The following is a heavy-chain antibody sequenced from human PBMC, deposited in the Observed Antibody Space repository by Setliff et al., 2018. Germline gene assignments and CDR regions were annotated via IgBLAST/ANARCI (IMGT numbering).Heavy chain of an antibody. D-gene: IGHD5-12*01. J-gene: IGHJ2*01. Sequence: TLSLTCAVSGDSISNDYWWSWVRQPPERELEWIGEINQSGTTYYNPSLKSRATISIDTSKSQFSLKLSSMTAADTALYYCARNPDFLQYSFDLWGRGTLVTVSS. CDR3: ARNPDFLQYSFDL. V-gene: IGHV4-4*02. CDR1: GDSISNDYW. CDR2: INQSGTT.